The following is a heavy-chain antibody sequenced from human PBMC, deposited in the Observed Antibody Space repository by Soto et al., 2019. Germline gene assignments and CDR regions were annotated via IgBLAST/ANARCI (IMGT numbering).Heavy chain of an antibody. D-gene: IGHD3-10*01. J-gene: IGHJ5*02. CDR3: ARFYYGSGSYYKEGSNWFDP. Sequence: PSETLSLTCAVYGGSFSGYYWSWIRQPPGKGLEWIGEINHSGSTNYNPSLKSRVTISVDTSKNQFSLKLSSVTAADTAVYYCARFYYGSGSYYKEGSNWFDPWGQGTLVTVSS. V-gene: IGHV4-34*01. CDR1: GGSFSGYY. CDR2: INHSGST.